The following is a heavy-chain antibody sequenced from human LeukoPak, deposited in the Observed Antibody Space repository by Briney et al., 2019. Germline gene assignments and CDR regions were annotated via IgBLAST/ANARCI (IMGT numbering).Heavy chain of an antibody. V-gene: IGHV1-8*01. CDR2: MNPNSGNT. CDR1: GYTFTSYD. CDR3: ARSAYYYVMDV. J-gene: IGHJ6*02. Sequence: ASVKVSCKGSGYTFTSYDINWVRQATGQGEEWRGWMNPNSGNTGYAQKFQGRVTMTRNPSISTAYMELSSLRSEDTAAYYCARSAYYYVMDVWGQGTTVTVSS.